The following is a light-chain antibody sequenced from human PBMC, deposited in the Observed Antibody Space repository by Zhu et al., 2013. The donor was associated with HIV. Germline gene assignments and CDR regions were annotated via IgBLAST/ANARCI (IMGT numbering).Light chain of an antibody. V-gene: IGKV1-27*01. CDR2: AAS. J-gene: IGKJ4*01. CDR3: QQHHSFPLT. CDR1: PAINSY. Sequence: DVQMTQSPSALSASVGDRVTITCRASPAINSYLAWYQQKPGHPPKLLIYAASTLPSGVPSRFSASGFGTDFTLTISGLQSEDFASYYCQQHHSFPLTFGGGTKVVIK.